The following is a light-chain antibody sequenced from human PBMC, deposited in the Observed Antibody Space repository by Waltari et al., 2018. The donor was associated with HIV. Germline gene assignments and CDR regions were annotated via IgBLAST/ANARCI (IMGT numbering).Light chain of an antibody. V-gene: IGLV3-25*03. Sequence: SYDVTQPSSVSVSPGQTARLTCSGYALPAQFVYWYQQKPGQAPVLVIYQDTQRPSGIPERFSGSSSGTVATLTIRGVRTEDEADYHCQSADLSGTYWVFGGGTKLTVL. CDR3: QSADLSGTYWV. CDR1: ALPAQF. J-gene: IGLJ3*02. CDR2: QDT.